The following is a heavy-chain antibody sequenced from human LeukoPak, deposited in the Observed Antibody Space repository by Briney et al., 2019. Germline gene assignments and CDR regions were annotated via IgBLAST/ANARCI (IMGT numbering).Heavy chain of an antibody. Sequence: GGSLRLSCAASGFTFSDYYMSWIRQAPGKGLEWVSYISSSGSTIYYADSVKGRFTISRDNAKNSLHLQMNSLRAEDTAVYYCARSTPRVGYYYYYMDVWGKGTTVTVSS. J-gene: IGHJ6*03. CDR2: ISSSGSTI. CDR3: ARSTPRVGYYYYYMDV. CDR1: GFTFSDYY. D-gene: IGHD1-26*01. V-gene: IGHV3-11*04.